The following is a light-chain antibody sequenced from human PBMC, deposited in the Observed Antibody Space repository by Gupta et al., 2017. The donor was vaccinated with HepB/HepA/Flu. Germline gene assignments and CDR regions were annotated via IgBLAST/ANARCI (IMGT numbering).Light chain of an antibody. V-gene: IGKV1-39*01. CDR1: QSISTY. Sequence: MTQTPSSLSASLGDRVTITCRASQSISTYLNWYQYKPGTVPKLLIFAASILQDRVPSRFSGSGSGTVFTLAISSLQPDDVATYFCQQSRSMGFRFGPGTTVDL. CDR2: AAS. J-gene: IGKJ3*01. CDR3: QQSRSMGFR.